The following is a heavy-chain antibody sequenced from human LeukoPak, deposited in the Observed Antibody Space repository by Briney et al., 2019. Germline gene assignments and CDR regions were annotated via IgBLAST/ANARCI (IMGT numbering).Heavy chain of an antibody. V-gene: IGHV4-30-2*01. D-gene: IGHD5-24*01. J-gene: IGHJ4*02. CDR1: GGSISSGGYS. CDR3: ARGRRRDGYNVDY. CDR2: IYHRGST. Sequence: PSETLSLTCAVSGGSISSGGYSWSWIRQPPGKGLEWIGYIYHRGSTYYNPSLKSRVTISVDRSKNQFSLKLSSVAAADTAVYYCARGRRRDGYNVDYWGQGTLVTVSS.